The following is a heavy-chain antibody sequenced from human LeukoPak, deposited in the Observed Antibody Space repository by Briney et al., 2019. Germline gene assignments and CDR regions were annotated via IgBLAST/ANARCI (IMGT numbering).Heavy chain of an antibody. CDR1: GYTFTSHA. CDR3: ARGSSSWFNWFDP. V-gene: IGHV1-69*04. CDR2: IIPIFGIA. Sequence: GASVKVSCKASGYTFTSHAMHWVRQAPGQGLEWMGRIIPIFGIANYAQKFQGRVTITADKSTSTAYMELSSLRSEDTAVYYWARGSSSWFNWFDPWGQGTLVTVSS. D-gene: IGHD6-13*01. J-gene: IGHJ5*02.